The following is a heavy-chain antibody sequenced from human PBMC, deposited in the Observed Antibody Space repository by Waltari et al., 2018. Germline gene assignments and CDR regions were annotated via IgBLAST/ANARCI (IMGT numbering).Heavy chain of an antibody. J-gene: IGHJ4*02. V-gene: IGHV1-46*04. CDR2: VNPNGGST. D-gene: IGHD2-2*01. CDR3: ARAGSTLIWGVAE. Sequence: ASVKVSCTASGYTFTDFYMHWVRQAPGQGLEWMGIVNPNGGSTTYAQKLQDRVTMTRDTSTSTVYMELSSLRSEDTAVYYCARAGSTLIWGVAEWGQGTLVTVSS. CDR1: GYTFTDFY.